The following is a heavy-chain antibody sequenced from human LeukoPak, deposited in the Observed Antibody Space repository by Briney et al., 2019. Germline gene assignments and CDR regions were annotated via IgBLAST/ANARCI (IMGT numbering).Heavy chain of an antibody. D-gene: IGHD6-19*01. V-gene: IGHV3-33*06. CDR3: AKDPNSSGWYDGCPDY. CDR2: IWYDGSNK. J-gene: IGHJ4*02. Sequence: GGSLRLSCAASGFTFRNYGMHWVRQAPGKGLEWVAVIWYDGSNKYYADSVKGRFTISRDNSKNTLYLQMNSLRAEDTAVYYCAKDPNSSGWYDGCPDYWGKGTLVTVSS. CDR1: GFTFRNYG.